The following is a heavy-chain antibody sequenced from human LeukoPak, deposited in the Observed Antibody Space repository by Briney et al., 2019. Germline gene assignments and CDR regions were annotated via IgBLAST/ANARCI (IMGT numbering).Heavy chain of an antibody. V-gene: IGHV4-34*01. CDR1: GGSFCGYY. Sequence: SETLSLTCAVSGGSFCGYYLSWIRQPPGTGLEWIGEINHSGSTNYNPSLKSRVTISVDMSKNQFSLKLSSVTAADTAVYYCARLYDFWSGTRFDPWGQGTLVTVSS. D-gene: IGHD3-3*01. J-gene: IGHJ5*02. CDR3: ARLYDFWSGTRFDP. CDR2: INHSGST.